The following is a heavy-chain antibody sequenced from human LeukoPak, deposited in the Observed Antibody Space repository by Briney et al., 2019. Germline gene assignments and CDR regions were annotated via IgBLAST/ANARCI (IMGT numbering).Heavy chain of an antibody. D-gene: IGHD3-3*01. CDR1: GFTFSSYE. CDR2: ISSSGSTI. Sequence: GGSLRLSCAASGFTFSSYEMNWVRQAPGKGLEWVSYISSSGSTIYYADSVKGRFTISRDNAKNSLYLQMNSLRAEDTAVYYCAREYKGITIFGVVTLKYYMDVWGKGTTVTVSS. J-gene: IGHJ6*03. V-gene: IGHV3-48*03. CDR3: AREYKGITIFGVVTLKYYMDV.